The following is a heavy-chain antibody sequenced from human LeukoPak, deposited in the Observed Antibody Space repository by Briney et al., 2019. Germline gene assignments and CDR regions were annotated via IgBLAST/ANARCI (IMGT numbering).Heavy chain of an antibody. V-gene: IGHV4-39*01. CDR3: ARQNNPQTGWYSGYNWFDP. J-gene: IGHJ5*02. Sequence: KPSETLSLTCTVSGGSISSSGYYWGWIRQPPGKGLEWIGSIYYSGSTYYNPSLKSRVTISVDTSKNQFSLKLSSVTAADTAVYYCARQNNPQTGWYSGYNWFDPWGQGTLVTVSS. D-gene: IGHD6-19*01. CDR2: IYYSGST. CDR1: GGSISSSGYY.